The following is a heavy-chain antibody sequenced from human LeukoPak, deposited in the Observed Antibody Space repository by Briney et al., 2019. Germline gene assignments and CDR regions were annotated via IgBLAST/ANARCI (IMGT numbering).Heavy chain of an antibody. J-gene: IGHJ6*02. CDR3: ARVSYYGSGSYYKSINQMDV. CDR2: IYTSGST. CDR1: GGSISSGSYY. Sequence: PSETLSLTCTVSGGSISSGSYYWSWIRQPAGKGLEWIGRIYTSGSTNYNPSLKSRVTISVDTSKNQFSLKVSSVTAADTAVYYCARVSYYGSGSYYKSINQMDVWGQGTTVTVSS. D-gene: IGHD3-10*01. V-gene: IGHV4-61*02.